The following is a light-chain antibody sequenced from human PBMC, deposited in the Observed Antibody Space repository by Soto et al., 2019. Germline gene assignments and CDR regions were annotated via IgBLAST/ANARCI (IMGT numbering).Light chain of an antibody. CDR1: QDIRNY. CDR3: QKYNNAVWT. V-gene: IGKV1-27*01. CDR2: AAS. J-gene: IGKJ1*01. Sequence: DIQMTQSPPSLSASVGDRVTITCRASQDIRNYLVWYQQKPGKVPKLLIYAASTLQSGVPSRFSGSGSGTDLTLTISGLQPEDVASYYCQKYNNAVWTFGQGTKVEI.